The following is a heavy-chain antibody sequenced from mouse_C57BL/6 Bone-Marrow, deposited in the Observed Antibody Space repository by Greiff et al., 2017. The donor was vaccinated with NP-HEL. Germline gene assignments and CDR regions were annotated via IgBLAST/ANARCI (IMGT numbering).Heavy chain of an antibody. CDR1: GYSITSGYY. CDR2: ISYDGSN. J-gene: IGHJ3*01. CDR3: ARGPY. Sequence: VQLKESGPGLVKPSQSLSLTCSVTGYSITSGYYWNWIRQFPGNKLEWMGYISYDGSNNSNPSLKNRISITRDTSKNQFFLKLNSVTTEDTATYYCARGPYWGQGTLVTVSA. V-gene: IGHV3-6*01.